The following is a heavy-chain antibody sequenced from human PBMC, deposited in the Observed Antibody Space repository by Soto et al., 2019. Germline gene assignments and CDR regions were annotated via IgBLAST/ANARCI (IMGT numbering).Heavy chain of an antibody. J-gene: IGHJ6*02. CDR1: GFTFSNYW. CDR3: ARDPSFVVVTGHLYYYFGMVV. V-gene: IGHV3-7*01. D-gene: IGHD2-21*02. CDR2: INQDERKK. Sequence: PGGSLRLSCAASGFTFSNYWMVWVRQAPGRGLEWVANINQDERKKNYADSVKGRFTVSRDNAKNSLFLQMNSLRAEDTAVYYCARDPSFVVVTGHLYYYFGMVVWDQGPTVT.